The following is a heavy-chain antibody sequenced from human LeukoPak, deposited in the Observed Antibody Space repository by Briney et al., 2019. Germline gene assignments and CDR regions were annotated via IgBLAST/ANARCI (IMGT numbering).Heavy chain of an antibody. Sequence: PSETLSLTCTVSGGSISSSSYYWDWIRQPPGKGLEWIGYIYYSGSTNYNPSLKSRLTISVDTSKNQFSLRLSSVTAADTAVYYCARDYYFGSGTYSGFDYWGQGTLVTVSS. V-gene: IGHV4-61*01. CDR1: GGSISSSSYY. D-gene: IGHD3-10*01. CDR2: IYYSGST. J-gene: IGHJ4*02. CDR3: ARDYYFGSGTYSGFDY.